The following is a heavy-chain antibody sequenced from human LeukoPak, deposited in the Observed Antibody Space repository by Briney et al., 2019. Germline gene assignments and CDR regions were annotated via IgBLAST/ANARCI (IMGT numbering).Heavy chain of an antibody. CDR3: ASASASIAAQRSPFAVWYGMDV. CDR2: IYYSGST. J-gene: IGHJ6*02. Sequence: SETLSLTCTVSGGSISSGGYYWSWIRQHPGKGLEWIVYIYYSGSTYYNPSLKSRVTISVDTSKNQFSLKLGSVTAADTAVYYCASASASIAAQRSPFAVWYGMDVWGQGTTVTVSS. D-gene: IGHD6-25*01. V-gene: IGHV4-31*03. CDR1: GGSISSGGYY.